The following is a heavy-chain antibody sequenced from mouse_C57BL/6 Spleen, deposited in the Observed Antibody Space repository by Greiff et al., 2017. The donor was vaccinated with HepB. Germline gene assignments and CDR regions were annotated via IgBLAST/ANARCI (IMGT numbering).Heavy chain of an antibody. J-gene: IGHJ4*01. V-gene: IGHV1-81*01. CDR2: IYPRSGNT. CDR3: AREDYGSSYEGDAMDY. D-gene: IGHD1-1*01. Sequence: QVQLKESGAELARPGASVKLSCKASGYTFTSYGISWVKQRTGQGLEWIGEIYPRSGNTYYNEKFKGKATLTADKSSSTAYMELRSLTSEDSAVYFCAREDYGSSYEGDAMDYWGQGTSVTVSS. CDR1: GYTFTSYG.